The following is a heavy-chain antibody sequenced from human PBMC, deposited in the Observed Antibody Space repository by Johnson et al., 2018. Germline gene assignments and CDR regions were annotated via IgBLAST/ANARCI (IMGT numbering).Heavy chain of an antibody. CDR1: GFTVSSNY. D-gene: IGHD4-17*01. V-gene: IGHV3-11*04. Sequence: QVQLQESGGGVVQPGRSLRLSCAASGFTVSSNYMTWVRQAPGKGLEWVSYISSSCSTIYYADSVKGRFPISRVNAKNSLYLQMNSLRAEDPAVYYCARRPGRYGDYVYYYYMDVWGKGTTVTVSS. CDR2: ISSSCSTI. CDR3: ARRPGRYGDYVYYYYMDV. J-gene: IGHJ6*03.